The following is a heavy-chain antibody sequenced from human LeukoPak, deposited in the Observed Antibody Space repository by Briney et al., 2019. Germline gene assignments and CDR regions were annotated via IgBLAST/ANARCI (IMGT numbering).Heavy chain of an antibody. CDR3: ARTHSGSYSVAFDI. J-gene: IGHJ3*02. CDR1: GFSLSTSGMR. D-gene: IGHD1-26*01. V-gene: IGHV2-70*04. CDR2: IDWDDDK. Sequence: SGPTLVNPTQTLTLTCTFSGFSLSTSGMRVSWIRQPPGKALEWLARIDWDDDKFYSTSLKTRLTISKDTSKNQVVLTMTNMDPVDTATYYCARTHSGSYSVAFDIWGQGTMVTVPS.